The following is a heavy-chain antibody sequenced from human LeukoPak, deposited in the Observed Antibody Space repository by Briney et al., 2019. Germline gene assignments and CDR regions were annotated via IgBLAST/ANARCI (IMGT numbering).Heavy chain of an antibody. D-gene: IGHD2-2*01. J-gene: IGHJ4*02. CDR3: ALGYCSSTSCYSYFDY. Sequence: SETLSLTCTVSGDSISSFFWSWIRQPPGKGLEWIGYIYYSGSTTYNPSLKSRVTISVDTSKNQFSLKLSSVTAADTAVYYCALGYCSSTSCYSYFDYWGQGTLVTVSS. V-gene: IGHV4-59*12. CDR1: GDSISSFF. CDR2: IYYSGST.